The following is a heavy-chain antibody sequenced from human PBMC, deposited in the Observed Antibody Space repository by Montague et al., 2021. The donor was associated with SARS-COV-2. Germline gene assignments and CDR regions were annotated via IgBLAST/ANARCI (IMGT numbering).Heavy chain of an antibody. CDR3: AREQEPHQPAYYDILTGYIGGFYYYGMDV. Sequence: SLRLSCVASGFTFSSYAMHWVRPAPGKGLEWVAVISYDGSNNYYSDSXKGRFTISRDNSKNTLYLQMNSLRAEDTAVYYCAREQEPHQPAYYDILTGYIGGFYYYGMDVWGQGTTVTVSS. J-gene: IGHJ6*02. CDR1: GFTFSSYA. V-gene: IGHV3-30-3*01. CDR2: ISYDGSNN. D-gene: IGHD3-9*01.